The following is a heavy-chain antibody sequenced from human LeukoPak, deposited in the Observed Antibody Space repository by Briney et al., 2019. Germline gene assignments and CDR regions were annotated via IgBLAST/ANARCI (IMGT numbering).Heavy chain of an antibody. CDR2: ISGSGGNT. CDR1: GFTFSSHG. V-gene: IGHV3-23*01. Sequence: GETLRLSCAASGFTFSSHGMNWVRQAPGKGLEWVSGISGSGGNTYYADSVKGRFTISRDNSKNTLYLQMNSLRAEDTAVYYCAKDDNYIRFLSWGQGTLVTVSS. J-gene: IGHJ5*02. D-gene: IGHD3-16*01. CDR3: AKDDNYIRFLS.